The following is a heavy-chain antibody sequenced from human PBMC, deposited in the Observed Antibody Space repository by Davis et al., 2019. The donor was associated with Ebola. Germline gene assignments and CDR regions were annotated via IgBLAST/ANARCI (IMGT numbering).Heavy chain of an antibody. CDR2: IYPDDSDT. D-gene: IGHD1-14*01. Sequence: GESLKTSCKGSGYIFTSYWIGWVRQTPGKGVEWMGIIYPDDSDTRYSPSFQGQVTITADKSISTAYLQWSSLKASDTAMYYCARFRSRNYYYYGMDVWGQGTTVTVSS. J-gene: IGHJ6*02. CDR3: ARFRSRNYYYYGMDV. CDR1: GYIFTSYW. V-gene: IGHV5-51*01.